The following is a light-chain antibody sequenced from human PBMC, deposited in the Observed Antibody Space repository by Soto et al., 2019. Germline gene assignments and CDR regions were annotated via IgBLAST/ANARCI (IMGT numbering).Light chain of an antibody. CDR2: DAS. CDR1: QGVNGW. CDR3: QQHNHVPHS. Sequence: DIQMTQSPSTLSASVGDRVTITCRASQGVNGWVAWYQQKPGQAPKLLIYDASSLQSGVPSRFSGSGSGTEFTLPISSLQPGDFATYFCQQHNHVPHSFGQGTKLEIK. V-gene: IGKV1-5*01. J-gene: IGKJ2*01.